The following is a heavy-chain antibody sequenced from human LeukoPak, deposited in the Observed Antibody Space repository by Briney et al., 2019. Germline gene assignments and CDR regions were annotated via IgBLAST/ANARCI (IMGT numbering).Heavy chain of an antibody. CDR2: IYYSGST. Sequence: SETLSLTCTVSGGSISSSSYYWGWIRQPPGKGLEWIGSIYYSGSTYYNPSLKSRVTISVDTSKNQFSLKLSSVTAADTAMYYCARIRSGYHDAFDIWGQGTMVTVSS. CDR1: GGSISSSSYY. CDR3: ARIRSGYHDAFDI. J-gene: IGHJ3*02. V-gene: IGHV4-39*01. D-gene: IGHD3-3*01.